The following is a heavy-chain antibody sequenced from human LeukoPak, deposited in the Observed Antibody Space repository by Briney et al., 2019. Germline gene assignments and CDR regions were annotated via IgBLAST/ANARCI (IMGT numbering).Heavy chain of an antibody. D-gene: IGHD3-10*01. CDR3: AGFLYYTLGSYKNWFDP. CDR1: GDSISNGGYY. J-gene: IGHJ5*02. V-gene: IGHV4-31*03. Sequence: KSSETLSLTCTVSGDSISNGGYYWSWLRQNPGKGLEWIGYIYYSGRTYYNPSLKTRVTISVDRSKSQLSLKLNSVTAADTAVYYCAGFLYYTLGSYKNWFDPWGQGTLVTVSS. CDR2: IYYSGRT.